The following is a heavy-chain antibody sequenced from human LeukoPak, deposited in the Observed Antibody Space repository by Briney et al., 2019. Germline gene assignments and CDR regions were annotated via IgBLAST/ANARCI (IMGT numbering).Heavy chain of an antibody. J-gene: IGHJ4*02. CDR1: GFSLSSSEVG. D-gene: IGHD2-21*02. V-gene: IGHV2-5*02. Sequence: SGPTLVNPTQTLTLTCTFSGFSLSSSEVGVGWIRQPPGKALAWLALIYWDDDKRYSPSLKSRLTITKDTSKYQVVLTMTNMDPVDTATYYCAHRDVGDDTFDYWGQGTLVTVSS. CDR3: AHRDVGDDTFDY. CDR2: IYWDDDK.